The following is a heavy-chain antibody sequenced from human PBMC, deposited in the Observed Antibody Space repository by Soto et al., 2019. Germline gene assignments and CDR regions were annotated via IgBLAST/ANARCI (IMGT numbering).Heavy chain of an antibody. V-gene: IGHV3-33*01. CDR2: LWFDGGNK. D-gene: IGHD4-17*01. J-gene: IGHJ6*02. Sequence: QVQLVASGGGVVQPGTSLRLSCEASGFTFSDHAMHWVRQAPGKGLELVAVLWFDGGNKFYTDSVKGRFTISRDNSKNTLFRQMNSLRVVDTAVYYCARAPAGDYTLYHYYTMDVCGQGTPVTVSS. CDR3: ARAPAGDYTLYHYYTMDV. CDR1: GFTFSDHA.